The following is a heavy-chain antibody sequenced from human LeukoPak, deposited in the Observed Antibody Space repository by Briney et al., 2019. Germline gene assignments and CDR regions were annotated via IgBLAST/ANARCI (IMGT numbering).Heavy chain of an antibody. Sequence: GGSLRLSCAASGFTFSSYWMSWVRQAPGKGLEWVANIKQDGSEKYYVDSVKGRFTISRDNAENSLYLQMNSLRAEDTAVYYCARVPGKNPPGKYCSSTSCFLYFSFDYWGQGTLVTVSS. CDR1: GFTFSSYW. D-gene: IGHD2-2*01. CDR2: IKQDGSEK. J-gene: IGHJ4*02. CDR3: ARVPGKNPPGKYCSSTSCFLYFSFDY. V-gene: IGHV3-7*01.